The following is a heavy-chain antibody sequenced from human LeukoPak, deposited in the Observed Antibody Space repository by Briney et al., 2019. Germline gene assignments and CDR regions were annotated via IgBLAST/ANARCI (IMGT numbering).Heavy chain of an antibody. D-gene: IGHD2-2*01. CDR3: ERASTPYYYMDV. CDR1: GDSISGGYY. V-gene: IGHV4-38-2*01. CDR2: IYHSGST. Sequence: SETLSLTCSVFGDSISGGYYWGWIRQPPGKGLEWIGSIYHSGSTYYNPSLKSRVTISVDTSKNQFSLRLSSVSAADTAVYYCERASTPYYYMDVWGKGTTVTVSS. J-gene: IGHJ6*03.